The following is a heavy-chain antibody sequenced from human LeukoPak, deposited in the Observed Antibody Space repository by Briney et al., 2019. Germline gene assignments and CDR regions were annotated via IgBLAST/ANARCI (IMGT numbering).Heavy chain of an antibody. CDR1: GFTFSSSW. J-gene: IGHJ4*02. CDR2: ISGSGGST. CDR3: AKGGDGYNYGSYFDY. Sequence: PGGSLRLSCAASGFTFSSSWMSWVRQAPGKGLEWVSAISGSGGSTYYADSVKGRFTISRDNSKNTLYLQMNSLRAEDTAVYYCAKGGDGYNYGSYFDYWGQGTLVTVSS. V-gene: IGHV3-23*01. D-gene: IGHD5-24*01.